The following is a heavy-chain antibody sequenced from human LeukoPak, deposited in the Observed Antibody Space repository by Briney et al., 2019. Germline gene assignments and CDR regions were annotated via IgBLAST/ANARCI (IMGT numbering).Heavy chain of an antibody. CDR1: GITVGANF. CDR3: AKAAARYTVVTPFDS. Sequence: PGGSLRLSCAASGITVGANFMTWVRQAPGKGLEWVSIINTDGTTDYADSVKGRFSITRDDSKNTLFLQMNSLRPEDTALFYCAKAAARYTVVTPFDSWGQGTLVTVSS. J-gene: IGHJ4*02. V-gene: IGHV3-53*05. CDR2: INTDGTT. D-gene: IGHD4-23*01.